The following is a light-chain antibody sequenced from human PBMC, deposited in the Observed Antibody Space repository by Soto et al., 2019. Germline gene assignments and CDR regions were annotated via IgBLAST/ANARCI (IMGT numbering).Light chain of an antibody. CDR3: QVWDTSAV. V-gene: IGLV3-9*01. CDR1: NIGNKN. Sequence: SYELTQPLSLSVALGQTARIPCVGNNIGNKNVHWFQQRPGQAPVLVIYRDTNRPSGIPERFSGSNSGNTATLTITGAQGADEADYYCQVWDTSAVFGGGTKLTVL. J-gene: IGLJ3*02. CDR2: RDT.